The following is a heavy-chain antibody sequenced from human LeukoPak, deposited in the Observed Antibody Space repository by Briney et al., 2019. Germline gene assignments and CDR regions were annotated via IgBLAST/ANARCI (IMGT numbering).Heavy chain of an antibody. CDR3: AASSGVTLGRF. CDR1: GGSISSYY. CDR2: IYYSGST. Sequence: ASETLSLTCTVSGGSISSYYWSWIRQPPGKGLEWIGYIYYSGSTNYNPSLKSRVTISVDTSKNQFSLKLSSVTAADTAVYYCAASSGVTLGRFWGQGTLVSVSS. J-gene: IGHJ4*02. D-gene: IGHD3-16*01. V-gene: IGHV4-59*01.